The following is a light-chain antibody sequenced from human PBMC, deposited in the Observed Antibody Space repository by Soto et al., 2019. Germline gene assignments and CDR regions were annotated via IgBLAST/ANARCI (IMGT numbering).Light chain of an antibody. V-gene: IGKV3-20*01. Sequence: EIVLTQSPGTLSLSPGERVTLSCRASQSVRSSYLTWYQQKPGQAPRLLIYGASSRATGIPDRFSGSGSGTDFTLTITRLEPEDFAVYYCQHYRTFGQGTNVEVK. CDR2: GAS. J-gene: IGKJ1*01. CDR3: QHYRT. CDR1: QSVRSSY.